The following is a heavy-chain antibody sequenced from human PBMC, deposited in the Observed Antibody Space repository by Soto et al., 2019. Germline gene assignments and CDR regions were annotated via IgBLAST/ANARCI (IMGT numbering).Heavy chain of an antibody. V-gene: IGHV3-74*01. CDR1: GFTFSSYW. D-gene: IGHD6-6*01. J-gene: IGHJ6*02. CDR2: INSDGSST. CDR3: ASQEQLVSVGYYYGMDV. Sequence: AGGSLRLSCAASGFTFSSYWMHWVRQAPGKGLVWVSRINSDGSSTSYADSVKGRFTISRDNAKNTLYLQMNSLRAEDTAVYYCASQEQLVSVGYYYGMDVWGQGTTVTVSS.